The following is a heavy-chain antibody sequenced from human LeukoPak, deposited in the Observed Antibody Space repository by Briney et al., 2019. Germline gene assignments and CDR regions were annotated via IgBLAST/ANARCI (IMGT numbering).Heavy chain of an antibody. J-gene: IGHJ6*03. CDR1: GYNFSNHW. CDR3: ARHSLKYYYGSGRDYQYYYYYMDV. CDR2: IYPGDSDT. V-gene: IGHV5-51*01. D-gene: IGHD3-10*01. Sequence: GESLKISCKGSGYNFSNHWSCGVRQMPGKVLELMGIIYPGDSDTRYSPSFQGQVTISADKSISTAYLQWSSLKASDTAMYYCARHSLKYYYGSGRDYQYYYYYMDVWGKGTTVTVSS.